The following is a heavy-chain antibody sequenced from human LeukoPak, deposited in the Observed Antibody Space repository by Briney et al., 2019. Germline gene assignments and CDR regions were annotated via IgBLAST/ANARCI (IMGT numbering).Heavy chain of an antibody. CDR3: AREHVVVATATKDFYYYYGMVV. J-gene: IGHJ6*02. CDR2: SSSSSSYI. CDR1: GFTFSSYS. D-gene: IGHD2-21*02. Sequence: GGSLRLSCAASGFTFSSYSMNWVRQAPGKGLEWVSSSSSSSSYIYYADSVKGRFTISRDNAKNSLYLQMNSLRAEDTAVYYCAREHVVVATATKDFYYYYGMVVWGQGTTVTVSS. V-gene: IGHV3-21*01.